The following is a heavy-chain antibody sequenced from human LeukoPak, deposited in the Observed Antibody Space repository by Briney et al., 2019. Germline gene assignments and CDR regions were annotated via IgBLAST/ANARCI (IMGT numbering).Heavy chain of an antibody. CDR1: GFTFNNAW. CDR3: TTGERRFDSSGYYPYYFDY. V-gene: IGHV3-15*01. D-gene: IGHD3-22*01. CDR2: IKSKADDGTT. Sequence: PGGALRLSCAASGFTFNNAWMSWVRQAPGKGLEWVGRIKSKADDGTTDYAAPVKGRFTISRDDSKNTLYLQMNSLKTEDTAVYHCTTGERRFDSSGYYPYYFDYWGQGTLVTVSS. J-gene: IGHJ4*02.